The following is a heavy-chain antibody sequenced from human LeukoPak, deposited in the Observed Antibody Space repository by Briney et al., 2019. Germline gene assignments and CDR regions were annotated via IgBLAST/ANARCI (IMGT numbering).Heavy chain of an antibody. J-gene: IGHJ4*02. V-gene: IGHV3-23*01. D-gene: IGHD3-16*02. CDR1: GFTFSSYA. Sequence: GGSLRLSCAASGFTFSSYAMSWVRQAPGKGLEWVSGTSGSGGSTDYADSVKGRFTISRDNSKNTLYLQMNSLRAEDTAVYYCAKKKAPVIQYYFDYWGQGTLVTVSS. CDR3: AKKKAPVIQYYFDY. CDR2: TSGSGGST.